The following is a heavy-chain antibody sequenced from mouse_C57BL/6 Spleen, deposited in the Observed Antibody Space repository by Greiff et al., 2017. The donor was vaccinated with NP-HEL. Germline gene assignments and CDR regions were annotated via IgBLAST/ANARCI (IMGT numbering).Heavy chain of an antibody. CDR3: ARSEGIHYYGSSYGYFDY. V-gene: IGHV1-4*01. CDR2: INPSSGYT. CDR1: GYTFTSYT. Sequence: QVQLKQSGAELARPGASVKMSCKASGYTFTSYTMHWVKQRPGQGLEWIGYINPSSGYTKYNQKFKDKATLTADKSSSTAYMQLSSLTSEDSAVYYCARSEGIHYYGSSYGYFDYWGQGTTLTVSS. J-gene: IGHJ2*01. D-gene: IGHD1-1*01.